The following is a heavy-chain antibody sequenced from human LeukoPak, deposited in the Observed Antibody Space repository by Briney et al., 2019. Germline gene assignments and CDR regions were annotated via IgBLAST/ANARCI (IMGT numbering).Heavy chain of an antibody. CDR1: GGSISSYY. J-gene: IGHJ5*02. CDR3: ARIRLRGRFDP. D-gene: IGHD2-15*01. V-gene: IGHV4-59*01. CDR2: IYYSGST. Sequence: SETLSLTCTVSGGSISSYYWSWIRQPPGKGLEWIGYIYYSGSTNYNPSLKRRVTISVDTSKNQFSLKLSSVTAADTAVYYCARIRLRGRFDPWGQGTLVTVSS.